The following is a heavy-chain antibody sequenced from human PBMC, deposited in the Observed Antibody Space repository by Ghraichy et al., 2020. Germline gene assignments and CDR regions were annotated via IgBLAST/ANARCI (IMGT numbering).Heavy chain of an antibody. V-gene: IGHV4-39*01. D-gene: IGHD3-22*01. CDR1: GGSISSSSYY. CDR2: IYYNGIT. CDR3: ARSWGSSWYWGY. J-gene: IGHJ4*02. Sequence: SETLSLTCTVSGGSISSSSYYWGWARQPPGKGLEWIGSIYYNGITYYNPSLNSRATISVETPKSQFSLKLGSVAAADTAVYFCARSWGSSWYWGYWGQGIQVTVSS.